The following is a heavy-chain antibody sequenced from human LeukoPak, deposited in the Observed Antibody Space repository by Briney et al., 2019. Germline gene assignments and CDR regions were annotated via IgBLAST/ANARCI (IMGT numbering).Heavy chain of an antibody. J-gene: IGHJ5*02. V-gene: IGHV3-9*01. CDR3: AKGDYTIYNWFDP. CDR1: GFTFDDYA. Sequence: GGSLRLSCAASGFTFDDYAMHWVRQAPGKGLEWVSGISWNSGGIGYADSVKGRFTISRDNAKNSLYLQMNSLRAEDTALYYCAKGDYTIYNWFDPWGQGTLVTVSS. CDR2: ISWNSGGI. D-gene: IGHD4-11*01.